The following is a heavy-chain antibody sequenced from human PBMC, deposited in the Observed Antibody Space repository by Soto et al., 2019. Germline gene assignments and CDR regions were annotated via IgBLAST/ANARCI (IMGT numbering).Heavy chain of an antibody. CDR2: INSDGSST. Sequence: EVHLVESGGGLVQPGGSLRLSCAASGFTFSNSWMHWVRQAPGKGLVWVSRINSDGSSTEYADSVKGRFTISRDNAKNTLYLHMNSLRVGDTAVYYCARGQVGNYPFDSCGQGTLVTVSS. D-gene: IGHD4-4*01. CDR3: ARGQVGNYPFDS. V-gene: IGHV3-74*03. J-gene: IGHJ4*02. CDR1: GFTFSNSW.